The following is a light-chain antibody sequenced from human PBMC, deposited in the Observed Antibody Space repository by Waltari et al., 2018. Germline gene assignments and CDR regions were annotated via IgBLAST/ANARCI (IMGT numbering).Light chain of an antibody. CDR2: EVS. J-gene: IGLJ2*01. CDR3: CSYVGSYSWV. CDR1: SSDIGGYNY. V-gene: IGLV2-11*01. Sequence: QAALTQPRSVSGSPGQSVTISCTGTSSDIGGYNYVSWYQQHPGTAPKVMIYEVSKRPSGVSDRFSGSKSGNTASLTISGLQAEDEADYCCCSYVGSYSWVFGGGTRLTVL.